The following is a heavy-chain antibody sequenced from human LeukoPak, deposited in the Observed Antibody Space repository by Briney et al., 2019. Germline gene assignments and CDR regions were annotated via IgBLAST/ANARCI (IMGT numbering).Heavy chain of an antibody. J-gene: IGHJ5*02. CDR2: IKEDGYGK. V-gene: IGHV3-7*01. CDR3: VRDNNWNDYS. D-gene: IGHD1-20*01. Sequence: PGGSLRLSCAASGFTFSSYSMNWVRQAPGKGLEWLANIKEDGYGKHYGDSVKGRFTISRDNAQNSLYLQMNSLRVEDTAVYYCVRDNNWNDYSWGQGILVTVSS. CDR1: GFTFSSYS.